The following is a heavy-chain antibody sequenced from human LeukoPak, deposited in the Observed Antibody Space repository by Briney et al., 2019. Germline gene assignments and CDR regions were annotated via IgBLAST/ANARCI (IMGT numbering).Heavy chain of an antibody. CDR2: IYTSGST. V-gene: IGHV4-38-2*02. J-gene: IGHJ2*01. CDR3: ARVYTIFGAKYFDL. Sequence: SETLSLTCTVSGYSISNGYYWGWIRQPPGKGLEWIGRIYTSGSTNYNPSLKSRVTMSLDTSKNQFSLKLSSVTAADTAVYYCARVYTIFGAKYFDLWGRGTLVTVSS. D-gene: IGHD3-3*01. CDR1: GYSISNGYY.